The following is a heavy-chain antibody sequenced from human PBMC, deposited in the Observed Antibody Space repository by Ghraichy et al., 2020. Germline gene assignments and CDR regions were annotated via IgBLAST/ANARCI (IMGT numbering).Heavy chain of an antibody. D-gene: IGHD6-19*01. CDR3: ARLRNLLYSSGWLWGFDY. Sequence: ASVKVSCKASGYTFTGYYMHWVRQAPGQGLEWMGWINPNSGGTNYAQKFQGRVTMTRDTSISTAYMELSRLRSDDTAVYYCARLRNLLYSSGWLWGFDYWGQGTLVTVSS. CDR1: GYTFTGYY. CDR2: INPNSGGT. V-gene: IGHV1-2*02. J-gene: IGHJ4*02.